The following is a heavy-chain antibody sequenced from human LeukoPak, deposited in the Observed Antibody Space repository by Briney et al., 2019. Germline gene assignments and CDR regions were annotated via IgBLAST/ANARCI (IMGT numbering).Heavy chain of an antibody. J-gene: IGHJ4*02. V-gene: IGHV4-61*02. CDR2: IYTSGST. CDR3: ARVLWFGELLFDY. D-gene: IGHD3-10*01. Sequence: SETLSLTCTVSGGSISSGSYYWSWIRQPAGEGLEWIGRIYTSGSTNYNPSLKSRVTISVDTSKNQFSLKLSSVTAADTAVYYCARVLWFGELLFDYWGQGTLVTVSS. CDR1: GGSISSGSYY.